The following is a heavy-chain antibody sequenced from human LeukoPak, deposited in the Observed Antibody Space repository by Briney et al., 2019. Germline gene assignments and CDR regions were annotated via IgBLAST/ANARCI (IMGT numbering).Heavy chain of an antibody. CDR3: AAINHPSGLLY. V-gene: IGHV3-23*01. J-gene: IGHJ4*02. D-gene: IGHD2/OR15-2a*01. CDR1: GFTFSSYA. CDR2: LSGTGGST. Sequence: GGSLRLSCAASGFTFSSYAMSWVRQAPGKGLEWVSALSGTGGSTYYADPVKGRFTISRDNSKNMLYLQMNSLEASDTGTYFCAAINHPSGLLYWGQGTPVTVSS.